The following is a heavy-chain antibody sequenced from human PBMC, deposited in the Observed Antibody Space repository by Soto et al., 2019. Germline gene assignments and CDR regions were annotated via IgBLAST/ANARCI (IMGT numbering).Heavy chain of an antibody. Sequence: ASVKVSCKASGGTFSSYAISWVRQAPGQGLEWMGGIIPIFGTANYAQKFQGRVTITADEYTSTAYMELSSLRSEDTAVYYCARGVDGSVYYTVLGALRTWGQGTLVTVSS. J-gene: IGHJ5*02. D-gene: IGHD3-22*01. CDR1: GGTFSSYA. V-gene: IGHV1-69*13. CDR2: IIPIFGTA. CDR3: ARGVDGSVYYTVLGALRT.